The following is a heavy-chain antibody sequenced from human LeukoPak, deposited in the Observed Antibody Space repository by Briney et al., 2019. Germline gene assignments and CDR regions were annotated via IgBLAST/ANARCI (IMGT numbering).Heavy chain of an antibody. CDR2: IYYSGST. J-gene: IGHJ5*02. D-gene: IGHD5-18*01. V-gene: IGHV4-59*12. CDR1: GGSISSYY. Sequence: PETLSLTCTVSGGSISSYYWSWIRQPPGKGLEWIGYIYYSGSTYYNPSLKSRVTISVDTSKNQFSLKLSSVTAADTAVYYCARRGYSYGWGWFDPWGQGTLVTVSS. CDR3: ARRGYSYGWGWFDP.